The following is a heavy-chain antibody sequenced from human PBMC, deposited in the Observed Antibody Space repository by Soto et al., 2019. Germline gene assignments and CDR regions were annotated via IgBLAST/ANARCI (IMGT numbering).Heavy chain of an antibody. D-gene: IGHD6-6*01. CDR3: ARASGQLVPYYYYYGMDV. CDR1: GGSISSYY. Sequence: PSETLSLTCTVSGGSISSYYWSWIRQPPGKGLEWIGYIYYSGSTNYNPSLKSRVTISVDTSKNQFSLKLSSVTAADMAVHYCARASGQLVPYYYYYGMDVWGQGTTVTVSS. J-gene: IGHJ6*02. CDR2: IYYSGST. V-gene: IGHV4-59*01.